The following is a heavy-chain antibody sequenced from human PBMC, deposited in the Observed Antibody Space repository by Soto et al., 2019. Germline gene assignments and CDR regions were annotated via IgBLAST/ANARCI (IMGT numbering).Heavy chain of an antibody. V-gene: IGHV3-9*01. CDR1: GFTFDDYA. Sequence: EVQLVESGGGLVQPGRSLRLSCAASGFTFDDYAMHWVRQAPGKGLEWVSGISWNSGSIGYAASVKGRFTISRDNAKYPLYLQMNSLRAEDTALYYCAKDHRLRFFEWLPGGGFDPWGQGTLVTVSS. CDR2: ISWNSGSI. J-gene: IGHJ5*02. D-gene: IGHD3-3*01. CDR3: AKDHRLRFFEWLPGGGFDP.